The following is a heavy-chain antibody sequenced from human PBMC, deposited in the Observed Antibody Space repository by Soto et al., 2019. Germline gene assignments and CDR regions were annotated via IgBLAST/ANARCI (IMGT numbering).Heavy chain of an antibody. V-gene: IGHV1-58*01. Sequence: GASVKVSCKASGFTFTSSAVQWVRQARGQRLEWIGWIVVGSGNTNYAQKFQERVTITRDMSTSTAYMELSSLRSEDTAVYYCAAGAELEYYDFWSGLWGYGMDVWGQGTTVTVSS. CDR3: AAGAELEYYDFWSGLWGYGMDV. J-gene: IGHJ6*02. CDR2: IVVGSGNT. D-gene: IGHD3-3*01. CDR1: GFTFTSSA.